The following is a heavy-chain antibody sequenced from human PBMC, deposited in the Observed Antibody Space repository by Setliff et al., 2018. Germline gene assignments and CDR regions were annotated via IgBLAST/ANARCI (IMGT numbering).Heavy chain of an antibody. CDR3: AKGLPLGRVQNWNYFDR. CDR1: GYSFTRYY. CDR2: INTSGGST. Sequence: ASVKVSCQASGYSFTRYYVHWVRQAPGQGLEWMGIINTSGGSTSFAQKFQGRVTMTRDTSTSTVYMELSSLTSDDTAVYYCAKGLPLGRVQNWNYFDRWGQGALVTVSS. V-gene: IGHV1-46*01. J-gene: IGHJ4*02. D-gene: IGHD1-1*01.